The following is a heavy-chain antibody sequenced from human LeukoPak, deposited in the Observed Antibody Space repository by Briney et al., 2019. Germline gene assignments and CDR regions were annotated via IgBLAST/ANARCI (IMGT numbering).Heavy chain of an antibody. J-gene: IGHJ6*03. D-gene: IGHD6-13*01. Sequence: PGGSLRLSCAASGFTFSDYYMGWIRQAPGKGLEWVSYISSSGSTIYYADSVKGRLTISRDNAKNSLYLQMNSLRAEDTAVYYCARPPRGIAASYYYMDVWGKGTTVTVSS. CDR1: GFTFSDYY. CDR3: ARPPRGIAASYYYMDV. V-gene: IGHV3-11*01. CDR2: ISSSGSTI.